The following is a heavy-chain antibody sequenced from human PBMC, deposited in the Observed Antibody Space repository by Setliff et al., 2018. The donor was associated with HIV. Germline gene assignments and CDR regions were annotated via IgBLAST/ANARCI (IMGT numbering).Heavy chain of an antibody. Sequence: SETLSLTCNVSGGSISSVNYYWNWIRQPAGKGLEWIGRIHASGSPTYNSSLESRVTISVDTSKNHFSLRLNSVTAADTAVYFCARAPRYYRGWYIPEYFDNWGEGTLVTVS. V-gene: IGHV4-61*02. D-gene: IGHD6-19*01. CDR2: IHASGSP. CDR1: GGSISSVNYY. CDR3: ARAPRYYRGWYIPEYFDN. J-gene: IGHJ4*02.